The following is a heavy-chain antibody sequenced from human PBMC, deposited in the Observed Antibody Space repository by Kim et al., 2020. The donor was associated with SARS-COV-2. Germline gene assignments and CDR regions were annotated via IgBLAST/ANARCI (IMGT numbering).Heavy chain of an antibody. V-gene: IGHV3-43D*03. CDR3: AKDRDCSGGSCYSVFDY. Sequence: GGSLRLSCAASGFTFDDYAMHWVRQAPGKGLEWVSLISWDGGSTYYADSVKGRFTISRDNSKNSLYLQMNSLRAEDTALYYCAKDRDCSGGSCYSVFDYWGQGTLVTVSS. CDR1: GFTFDDYA. CDR2: ISWDGGST. J-gene: IGHJ4*02. D-gene: IGHD2-15*01.